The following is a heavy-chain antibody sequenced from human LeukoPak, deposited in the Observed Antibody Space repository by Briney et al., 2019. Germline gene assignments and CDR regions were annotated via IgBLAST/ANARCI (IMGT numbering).Heavy chain of an antibody. CDR2: INSDSSST. J-gene: IGHJ4*02. Sequence: GGSLRLSCAASGFTFSNYWMHWVRQAPGKGLVWVSRINSDSSSTSYADSVKGRFTISRDNAKNTLYLQMNSLRAEDTAVYYCARGGYYYDRSPCDYWGQGTLVTVSS. CDR3: ARGGYYYDRSPCDY. D-gene: IGHD3-22*01. CDR1: GFTFSNYW. V-gene: IGHV3-74*01.